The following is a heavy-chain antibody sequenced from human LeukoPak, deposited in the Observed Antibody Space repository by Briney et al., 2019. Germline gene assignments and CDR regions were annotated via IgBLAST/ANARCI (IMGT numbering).Heavy chain of an antibody. Sequence: PGGSLRLSCAASGFTFSSCAMSWVRQAPGKGLEWVSAISGSGGSTYYADSVKGRFTISRDNSKNTLYLQMNSLRAEDTAVYYCAKDQYCTSTSCYVGYWGQGTLVTVSS. CDR2: ISGSGGST. J-gene: IGHJ4*02. V-gene: IGHV3-23*01. D-gene: IGHD2-2*01. CDR1: GFTFSSCA. CDR3: AKDQYCTSTSCYVGY.